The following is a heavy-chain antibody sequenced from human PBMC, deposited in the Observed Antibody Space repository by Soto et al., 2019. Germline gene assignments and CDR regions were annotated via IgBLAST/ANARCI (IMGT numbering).Heavy chain of an antibody. V-gene: IGHV3-23*01. D-gene: IGHD6-19*01. CDR1: GFTFSSYA. CDR3: AKVGYSSGWYSHYYYGMDV. CDR2: ISGSGGST. J-gene: IGHJ6*02. Sequence: GGSLRLSCAASGFTFSSYAMSWVRQAPGKGLEWVSAISGSGGSTYYADSVKGRFTISRDNSKNTLYLQMNSLRAEDTAVYYCAKVGYSSGWYSHYYYGMDVSGQGTTVTVSS.